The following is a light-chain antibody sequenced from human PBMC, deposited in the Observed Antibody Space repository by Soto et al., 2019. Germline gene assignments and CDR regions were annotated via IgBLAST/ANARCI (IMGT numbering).Light chain of an antibody. J-gene: IGKJ1*01. Sequence: AIQMTQSPSSLSXSEGDRVTIHCRASQGIRNDLGWYQQKPGKAPKLLIYAASTLQSGVPSRFSGSGSGTDFTLTISCLQSEDFATYYCQQYYSYPPTFGQGTKVDIK. V-gene: IGKV1-6*01. CDR1: QGIRND. CDR3: QQYYSYPPT. CDR2: AAS.